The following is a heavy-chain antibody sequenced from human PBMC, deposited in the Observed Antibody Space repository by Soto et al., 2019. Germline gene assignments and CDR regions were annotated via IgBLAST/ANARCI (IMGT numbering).Heavy chain of an antibody. D-gene: IGHD1-7*01. CDR2: IIPIFGTA. Sequence: QVQLVQSGAEVKKPGSSVKVSCKASGGTFSSYAISWVRQAPGQGLEWVGGIIPIFGTANYAQKFQGRVTITADESTSTAYMELSSLRSEDTAVYYCANGRAGRTWYYYGMDVWGQGTTVTGSS. CDR3: ANGRAGRTWYYYGMDV. J-gene: IGHJ6*02. CDR1: GGTFSSYA. V-gene: IGHV1-69*01.